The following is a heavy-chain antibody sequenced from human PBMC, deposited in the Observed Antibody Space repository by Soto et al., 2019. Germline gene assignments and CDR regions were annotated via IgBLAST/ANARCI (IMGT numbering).Heavy chain of an antibody. CDR3: AREVATTFNDAFDI. CDR2: IWYDGSNK. V-gene: IGHV3-33*01. CDR1: GFTFSSYG. Sequence: SLRLSCAASGFTFSSYGMHWVRQAPGKGLEWVAVIWYDGSNKYYADSVKGRFTISRDNSKNTLYLQMNSLRAEDTAVYYCAREVATTFNDAFDIWGQGTMVTVSS. J-gene: IGHJ3*02. D-gene: IGHD2-15*01.